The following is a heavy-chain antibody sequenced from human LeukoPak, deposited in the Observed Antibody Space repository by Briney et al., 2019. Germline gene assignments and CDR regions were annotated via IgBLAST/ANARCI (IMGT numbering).Heavy chain of an antibody. Sequence: PGRSLRLSCAASGFTFSNYAIHWVRQAPGKGLESVSVISSNGGNIYHANSVKGRFTISRDNSKNTVYLQMGSLRPEDMAVYYCARVRVGATAKGHYFDYWGQGTLVTVSS. CDR1: GFTFSNYA. CDR3: ARVRVGATAKGHYFDY. J-gene: IGHJ4*02. V-gene: IGHV3-64*01. D-gene: IGHD1-26*01. CDR2: ISSNGGNI.